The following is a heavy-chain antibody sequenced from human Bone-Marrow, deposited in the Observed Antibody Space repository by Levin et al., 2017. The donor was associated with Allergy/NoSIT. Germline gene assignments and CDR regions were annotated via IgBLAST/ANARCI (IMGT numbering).Heavy chain of an antibody. CDR3: ARVILGQLIQPPVGSQFGELLWSRGYYYMDV. V-gene: IGHV1-18*01. Sequence: ASVKVSCKASGYTFTSYGISWVRQAPGQGLEWMGWISAYNGNTNYAQKLQGRVTMTTDTSTSTGYMELRSLRSDDTAVYYCARVILGQLIQPPVGSQFGELLWSRGYYYMDVWGKGTTVTVSS. CDR1: GYTFTSYG. D-gene: IGHD3-10*01. J-gene: IGHJ6*03. CDR2: ISAYNGNT.